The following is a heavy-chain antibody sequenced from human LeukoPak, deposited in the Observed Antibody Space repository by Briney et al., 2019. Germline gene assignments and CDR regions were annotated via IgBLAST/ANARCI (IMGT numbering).Heavy chain of an antibody. J-gene: IGHJ4*02. V-gene: IGHV3-49*03. Sequence: GGSLRLSCTASGFTFGDYAMSWLRQAPGKGLEWVGFIRSKAYGETADYAASVKGRFTISRDDSKAIAYLQMNSLKTEDTAVYHCTRDRGAYNLYDYWGQGTLVTVSS. D-gene: IGHD1-1*01. CDR2: IRSKAYGETA. CDR1: GFTFGDYA. CDR3: TRDRGAYNLYDY.